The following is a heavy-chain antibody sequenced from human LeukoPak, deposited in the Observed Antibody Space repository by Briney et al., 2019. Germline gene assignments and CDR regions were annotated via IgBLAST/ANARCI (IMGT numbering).Heavy chain of an antibody. J-gene: IGHJ4*02. V-gene: IGHV3-49*03. Sequence: GGSLRLSCTASGFTFGDYAMSWLRQAPGKGLEWVGFIRSKAYGETADYAASVKGRFTISRDDSKAIAYLQMNSLKTEDTAVYHCTRDRGAYNLYDYWGQGTLVTVSS. D-gene: IGHD1-1*01. CDR2: IRSKAYGETA. CDR1: GFTFGDYA. CDR3: TRDRGAYNLYDY.